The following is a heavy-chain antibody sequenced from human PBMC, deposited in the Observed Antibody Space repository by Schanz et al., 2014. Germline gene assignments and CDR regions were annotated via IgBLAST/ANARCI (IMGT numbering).Heavy chain of an antibody. CDR1: GGSIRSYF. CDR3: ARDTTWRLDL. CDR2: VFPNGIT. D-gene: IGHD1-1*01. V-gene: IGHV4-4*07. J-gene: IGHJ2*01. Sequence: QVQLQESGPGLLKPSETLSLTCTVSGGSIRSYFWSWIRQPAGKALEWVGRVFPNGITNYNPSLKSRVTISLDTPKNHFSLPLTSLTAADTAVYYCARDTTWRLDLWGRGTLVTVSS.